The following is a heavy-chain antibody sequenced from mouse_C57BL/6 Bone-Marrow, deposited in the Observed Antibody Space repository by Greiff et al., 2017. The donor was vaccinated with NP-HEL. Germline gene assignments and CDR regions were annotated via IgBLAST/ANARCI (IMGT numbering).Heavy chain of an antibody. J-gene: IGHJ2*01. CDR3: ARGGDLLWLRRDFDY. D-gene: IGHD2-2*01. CDR2: INPGSGGT. CDR1: GYAFTNYL. V-gene: IGHV1-54*01. Sequence: QVQLKESGAELVRPGTSVKVSCKASGYAFTNYLIEWVKQRPGQGLEWIGVINPGSGGTNYNEKFKGKATLTADKSSSTAYMQLSSLTSEDSAVYFCARGGDLLWLRRDFDYWGQGTTLTVSS.